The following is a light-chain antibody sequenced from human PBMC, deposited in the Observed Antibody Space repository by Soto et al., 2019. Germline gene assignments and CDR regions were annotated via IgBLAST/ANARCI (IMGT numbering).Light chain of an antibody. J-gene: IGKJ4*01. CDR3: MQSLQTPLT. CDR2: LGS. CDR1: HSLLHSNRYNY. Sequence: DIVMTQSPLSLPVTPGEPASISCRSSHSLLHSNRYNYLDWYLQKPGQSPQLLIYLGSNRASGVPDRFSGSGSGTDFTLKISRVEAEDVGVYYCMQSLQTPLTFGGGTKVEIK. V-gene: IGKV2-28*01.